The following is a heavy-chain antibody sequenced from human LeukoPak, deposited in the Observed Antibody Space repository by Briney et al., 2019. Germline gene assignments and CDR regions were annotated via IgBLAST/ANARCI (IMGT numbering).Heavy chain of an antibody. CDR2: INPSGGST. Sequence: ASVKVSCKASGYTFTTYSMNWLRQAPGQGLEWMGIINPSGGSTIYAQRFQGRVTMTRDTSTSTVSMGLSSLRSEDTAMYYCARGTVAVAGTASGSFDYWGQGTLVTVSS. D-gene: IGHD6-19*01. J-gene: IGHJ4*02. CDR1: GYTFTTYS. CDR3: ARGTVAVAGTASGSFDY. V-gene: IGHV1-46*01.